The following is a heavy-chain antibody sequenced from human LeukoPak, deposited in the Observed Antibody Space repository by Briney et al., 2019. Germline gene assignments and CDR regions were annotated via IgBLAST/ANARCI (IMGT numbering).Heavy chain of an antibody. Sequence: PSQTLSLTCTVSGGSISSGDYYWSWIRQPPGKGLEWIGYIYYSGSTYYNPSLKSRVTISVDTSKNQFSLKLSSVTAADTAVYYCARASLGYCSSTSCFGIIDAFDIWGQGTMVTVSS. CDR2: IYYSGST. CDR3: ARASLGYCSSTSCFGIIDAFDI. J-gene: IGHJ3*02. V-gene: IGHV4-30-4*08. D-gene: IGHD2-2*01. CDR1: GGSISSGDYY.